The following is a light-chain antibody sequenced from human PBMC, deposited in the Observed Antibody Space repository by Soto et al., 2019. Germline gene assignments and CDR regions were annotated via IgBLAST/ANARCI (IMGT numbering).Light chain of an antibody. CDR1: QSVSSSY. Sequence: EIVLTQSPGTLSLSPQERATLSCRASQSVSSSYLAWYQQNPGQAPRILIYGASSRATGIPDRFSGSGSGTDLTLTISRLEPEDFAVYYCQQYGSSPAFTFGGGTKVEIQ. V-gene: IGKV3-20*01. J-gene: IGKJ4*02. CDR3: QQYGSSPAFT. CDR2: GAS.